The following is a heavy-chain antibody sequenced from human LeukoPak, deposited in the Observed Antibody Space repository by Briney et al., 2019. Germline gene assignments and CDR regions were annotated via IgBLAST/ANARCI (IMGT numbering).Heavy chain of an antibody. J-gene: IGHJ4*02. V-gene: IGHV3-66*01. CDR3: AIDPSEYSESNSLDF. CDR1: GFSVSDIP. Sequence: PGGSLRLSCTASGFSVSDIPMNWVRQTPGKGLDWVSGLYRGGATYYADSLGGRFTISRDNSKSALYLQLNSLRAEDTALYYCAIDPSEYSESNSLDFWGQGTLVTVSS. CDR2: LYRGGAT. D-gene: IGHD4-23*01.